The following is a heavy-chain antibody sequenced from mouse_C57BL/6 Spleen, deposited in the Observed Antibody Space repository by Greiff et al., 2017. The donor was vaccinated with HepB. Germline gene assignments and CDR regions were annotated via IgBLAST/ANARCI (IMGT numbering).Heavy chain of an antibody. CDR1: GYTFTSYW. CDR2: IHPNSGST. V-gene: IGHV1-64*01. Sequence: VQLQQPGAELVKPGASVKLSCKASGYTFTSYWMHWVKQRPGQGLEWIGMIHPNSGSTNYNEKFKSKATLTVDKSSSTAYMQLSSLKSEDSAVYYCAMATWQYYFDYWGQGTTLTVSS. D-gene: IGHD1-2*01. J-gene: IGHJ2*01. CDR3: AMATWQYYFDY.